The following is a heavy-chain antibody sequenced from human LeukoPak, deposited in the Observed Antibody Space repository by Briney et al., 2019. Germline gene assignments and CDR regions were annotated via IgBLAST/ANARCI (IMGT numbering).Heavy chain of an antibody. V-gene: IGHV1-3*01. CDR1: GYTFTSYA. CDR2: INAGNGNT. J-gene: IGHJ4*02. CDR3: ARGVGQNYYGSGSYADY. D-gene: IGHD3-10*01. Sequence: ASVKVSCKASGYTFTSYAMHWVRQAPGQRLEWKGWINAGNGNTKYSQKFQGRVTITRDTSASTAYMELSSLRSEDTAVYYCARGVGQNYYGSGSYADYWGQGTLVTVSS.